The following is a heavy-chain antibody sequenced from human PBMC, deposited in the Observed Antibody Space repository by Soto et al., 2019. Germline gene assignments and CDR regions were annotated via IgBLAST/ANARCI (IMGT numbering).Heavy chain of an antibody. CDR3: ARGFGYYYGTLV. D-gene: IGHD3-10*01. CDR1: GGSFSGYY. V-gene: IGHV4-34*01. CDR2: INHSGST. Sequence: PSETLSLTCAVYGGSFSGYYWSWIRQPPGKGLEWIGEINHSGSTNYNPSLKSRVTISVDTPKNQFSLKLSYVTAADTAVYYWARGFGYYYGTLVWSQGTTVTASS. J-gene: IGHJ6*02.